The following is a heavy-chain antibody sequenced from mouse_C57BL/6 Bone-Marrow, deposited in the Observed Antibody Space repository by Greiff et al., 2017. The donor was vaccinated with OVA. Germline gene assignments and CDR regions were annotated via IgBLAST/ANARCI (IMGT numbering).Heavy chain of an antibody. D-gene: IGHD2-3*01. CDR3: ARADGFKWYFDV. Sequence: EVQLQESGGGLVKPGGSLKLSCAASGFTFSSYAMSWVRQTPEKRLEWVATISDGGSYTYYPDNVKGRFTISRDNAKNNLYLQMSHLKSEDTAMYYCARADGFKWYFDVWGTGTTVTVSS. V-gene: IGHV5-4*01. CDR1: GFTFSSYA. CDR2: ISDGGSYT. J-gene: IGHJ1*03.